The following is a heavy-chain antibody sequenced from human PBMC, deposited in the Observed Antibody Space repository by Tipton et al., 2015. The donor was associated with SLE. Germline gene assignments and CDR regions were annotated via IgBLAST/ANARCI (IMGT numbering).Heavy chain of an antibody. V-gene: IGHV1-69*05. CDR1: GDTFNTYA. CDR2: IIPIIGIT. J-gene: IGHJ4*02. D-gene: IGHD2-2*01. CDR3: ARGRDQLPTRDY. Sequence: QLVQSGAEVKEPGSSVKVSCKASGDTFNTYALTWVRQAPGQGLEWMGPIIPIIGITKYAQDFQDRVTISTDESTNTAYMELTSLTSDDTAVYLCARGRDQLPTRDYWGQGTLVTVSS.